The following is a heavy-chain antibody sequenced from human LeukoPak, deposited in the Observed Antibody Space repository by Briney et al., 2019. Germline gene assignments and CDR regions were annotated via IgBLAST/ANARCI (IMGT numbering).Heavy chain of an antibody. J-gene: IGHJ5*02. CDR3: AKDLSWNTADR. V-gene: IGHV3-74*01. D-gene: IGHD5-18*01. CDR1: GFTYTDYW. CDR2: INPDGTII. Sequence: GGSLRLSCVGSGFTYTDYWMHWFRQAPGKGPVWVSRINPDGTIIDYADSVKGRFSISRDNAKNLLYLQMNGLRADDTAVYYCAKDLSWNTADRWGQGILFTASS.